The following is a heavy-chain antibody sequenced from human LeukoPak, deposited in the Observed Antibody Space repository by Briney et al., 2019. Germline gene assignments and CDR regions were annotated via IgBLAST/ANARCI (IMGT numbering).Heavy chain of an antibody. CDR1: GGSISSYY. CDR2: IYYSGST. CDR3: ARDNPPRTLDAFDI. J-gene: IGHJ3*02. V-gene: IGHV4-59*01. Sequence: PSETLSLTCTVSGGSISSYYWSWIRQPPGKGLEWIGYIYYSGSTNYNPSLKSRVTISVDTSKNQFSLKLSSVTAADTAVYYCARDNPPRTLDAFDIWGQGTMVTVSS. D-gene: IGHD1-14*01.